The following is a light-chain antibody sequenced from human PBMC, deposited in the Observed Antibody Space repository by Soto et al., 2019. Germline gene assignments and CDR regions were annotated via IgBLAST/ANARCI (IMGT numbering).Light chain of an antibody. V-gene: IGKV3-15*01. Sequence: EIMITQSPATLSVSPGERATLSCRASESVSSDLAWYQQKPGQAPRLLIYGASTRATGIPARISGSGSETEFTLTISSLQSEDFAVYYCQQYNKWPETFGQGTKVDIK. CDR1: ESVSSD. CDR3: QQYNKWPET. CDR2: GAS. J-gene: IGKJ1*01.